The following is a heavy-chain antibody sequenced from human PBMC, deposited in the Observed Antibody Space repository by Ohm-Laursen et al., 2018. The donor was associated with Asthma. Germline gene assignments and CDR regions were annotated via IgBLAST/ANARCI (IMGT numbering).Heavy chain of an antibody. D-gene: IGHD3-22*01. CDR1: GDSVSSNSAA. V-gene: IGHV6-1*01. CDR2: TYYRSKWYN. Sequence: QTLSLTCALSGDSVSSNSAAWNWIRQSPSRGLEWLGRTYYRSKWYNDYAVSVKSRITINPDTSKNQFSLQLNSVTPEDTAVYYCARAGDYYDSSGYYSYYYYGMDVWGQGTTVTVSS. CDR3: ARAGDYYDSSGYYSYYYYGMDV. J-gene: IGHJ6*02.